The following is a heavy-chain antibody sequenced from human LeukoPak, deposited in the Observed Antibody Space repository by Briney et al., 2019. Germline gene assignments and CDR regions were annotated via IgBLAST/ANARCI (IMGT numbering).Heavy chain of an antibody. D-gene: IGHD3-22*01. V-gene: IGHV4-34*01. Sequence: SETLSLTCAVYGGSFSGYYWSWIRQPPGKGLEWIGEINHSGSTNYNPSLKSRFTISVDTSKNQFSLKLSSVTAADTAVYYCARLAYYYDSSGYIDYWGQGTLVTVSS. J-gene: IGHJ4*02. CDR3: ARLAYYYDSSGYIDY. CDR2: INHSGST. CDR1: GGSFSGYY.